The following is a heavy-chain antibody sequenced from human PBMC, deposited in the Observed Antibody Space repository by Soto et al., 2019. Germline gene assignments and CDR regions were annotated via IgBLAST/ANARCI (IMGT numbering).Heavy chain of an antibody. V-gene: IGHV3-30-3*01. CDR2: ISYDGSNK. CDR1: GFTFSSYA. D-gene: IGHD2-15*01. CDR3: ARGGRWPLDYFGY. Sequence: GSLRLSCAASGFTFSSYAMHWVRQAPGKGLEWVAVISYDGSNKYYADSVKGRFTISRDNSKNTLYLQMNSLRAEDTAVYYCARGGRWPLDYFGYWGQGTLVTVSS. J-gene: IGHJ4*02.